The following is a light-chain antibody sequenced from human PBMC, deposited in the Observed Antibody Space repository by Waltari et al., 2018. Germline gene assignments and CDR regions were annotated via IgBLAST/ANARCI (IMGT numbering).Light chain of an antibody. J-gene: IGLJ3*02. Sequence: QAGLTPPPSVSKGLRQTATFTCTGNSDNVGYERDAWVQQHPGHPPKPLSYRDNNRPSGISDRFSASRSGNTASLTITGLQPEDEADYYCSAWDRSLSAWVFGGGTKLTVL. CDR3: SAWDRSLSAWV. CDR1: SDNVGYER. CDR2: RDN. V-gene: IGLV10-54*04.